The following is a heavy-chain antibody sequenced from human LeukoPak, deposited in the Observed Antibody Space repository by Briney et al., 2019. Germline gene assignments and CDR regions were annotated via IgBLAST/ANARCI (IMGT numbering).Heavy chain of an antibody. CDR1: GGSFSGYY. V-gene: IGHV4-34*01. J-gene: IGHJ4*02. D-gene: IGHD2-15*01. Sequence: SETLSLTCAVYGGSFSGYYWSWIRQPPGKGLEWIGEINHSGSTNYNPSLKSRVTISADTSKNQFSLKLSSVTAADTAVYYCARSTRDTPDYWGQGTLVTVSS. CDR2: INHSGST. CDR3: ARSTRDTPDY.